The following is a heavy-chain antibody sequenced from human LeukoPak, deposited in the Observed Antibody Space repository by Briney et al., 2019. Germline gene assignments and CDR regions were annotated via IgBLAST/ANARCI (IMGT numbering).Heavy chain of an antibody. J-gene: IGHJ4*02. D-gene: IGHD3-16*01. Sequence: ASVKVSCKASGYTFTSYGINWVRQAPGQGLEWMGWISGYNGDTNYAQKFQGRVTMTTDTSTNTAYMDLRRLRSDDTAVYYCARNWGAGHPINFDYWGQGTPVTVSS. CDR1: GYTFTSYG. V-gene: IGHV1-18*01. CDR3: ARNWGAGHPINFDY. CDR2: ISGYNGDT.